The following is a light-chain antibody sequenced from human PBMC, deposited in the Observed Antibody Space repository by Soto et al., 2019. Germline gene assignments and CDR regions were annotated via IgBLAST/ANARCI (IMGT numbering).Light chain of an antibody. V-gene: IGLV1-44*01. CDR1: SSNIGSNT. J-gene: IGLJ2*01. CDR2: SNN. CDR3: AAWDDRLNGVL. Sequence: QSVLTQPPSASGTPGQRVTVSCSGSSSNIGSNTVNWYQQLPGTAPKLLIHSNNQRPSGVPDRFSASKSGTSASLAISGLQSEDEADYHCAAWDDRLNGVLFGGGTKVTVL.